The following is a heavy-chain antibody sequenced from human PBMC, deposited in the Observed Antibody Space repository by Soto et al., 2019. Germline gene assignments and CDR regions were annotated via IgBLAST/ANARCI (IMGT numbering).Heavy chain of an antibody. Sequence: ASVKVSCETSGYTFTNYYIHWVRQAPVQGLEWMGIVNPSSGSTSYPQKFQGRVTMTRDTSTSTVYMDLSSLKSEDTAVYYCAKGSSGSYLNWFGPWGQGTLVTVSS. CDR3: AKGSSGSYLNWFGP. V-gene: IGHV1-46*01. CDR2: VNPSSGST. CDR1: GYTFTNYY. J-gene: IGHJ5*02. D-gene: IGHD1-26*01.